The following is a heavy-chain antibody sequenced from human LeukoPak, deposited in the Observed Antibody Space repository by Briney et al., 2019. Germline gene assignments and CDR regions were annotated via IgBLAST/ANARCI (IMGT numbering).Heavy chain of an antibody. CDR3: AKDPSFRPGYFDY. Sequence: GGSLRLSCAASGFTFSSYWMSWVRQAPGKGLEWVANIKQDGSEKYYVDSVKGRFTISRDNSKNTLYLQMNSLRAEDTAVYYCAKDPSFRPGYFDYWGQGTLVTVSS. CDR1: GFTFSSYW. CDR2: IKQDGSEK. J-gene: IGHJ4*02. V-gene: IGHV3-7*01.